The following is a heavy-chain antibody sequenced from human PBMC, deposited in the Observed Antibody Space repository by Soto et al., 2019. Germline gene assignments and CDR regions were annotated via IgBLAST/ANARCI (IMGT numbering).Heavy chain of an antibody. Sequence: GGSLRLSCAASGFTFSDYAMYWVRQAPGKGLEWVSVISFDGNIKYYTGSVKGRFTISRDNSKNTLHLQVNSLRTEDTALYYCARDFETGSPPIFYGMDVWGQGTTVTVSS. CDR3: ARDFETGSPPIFYGMDV. J-gene: IGHJ6*02. D-gene: IGHD3-3*02. CDR1: GFTFSDYA. CDR2: ISFDGNIK. V-gene: IGHV3-30-3*01.